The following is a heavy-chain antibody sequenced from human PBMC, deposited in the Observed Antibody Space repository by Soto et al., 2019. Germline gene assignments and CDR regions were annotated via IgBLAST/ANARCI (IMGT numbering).Heavy chain of an antibody. Sequence: QVQLVESGGGVVQPGRSLRLSCAASGFTFSSYGMHWVRQAPDKRLEWVGVISYDGSNKYYADSVKGRFTISRDNSKNTLYLQMNSLRAEDTAVYYCAKDGFGVTTFKYFQHWGQGTLVTVSS. J-gene: IGHJ1*01. CDR2: ISYDGSNK. CDR1: GFTFSSYG. D-gene: IGHD4-17*01. V-gene: IGHV3-30*18. CDR3: AKDGFGVTTFKYFQH.